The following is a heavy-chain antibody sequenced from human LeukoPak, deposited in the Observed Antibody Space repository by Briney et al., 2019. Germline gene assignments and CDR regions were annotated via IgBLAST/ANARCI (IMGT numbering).Heavy chain of an antibody. CDR1: GYTFTNYG. CDR3: ARDRRYCSSTSCYPNWFDP. V-gene: IGHV1-18*01. Sequence: ASVKVSCKASGYTFTNYGISWVRQAPGQGLEWMGWISAYNGNTNYAQNLQGRVTMTTDTSTTTAYMELRSLRFDDTAVYYCARDRRYCSSTSCYPNWFDPWGQGTLVTVSS. D-gene: IGHD2-2*01. J-gene: IGHJ5*02. CDR2: ISAYNGNT.